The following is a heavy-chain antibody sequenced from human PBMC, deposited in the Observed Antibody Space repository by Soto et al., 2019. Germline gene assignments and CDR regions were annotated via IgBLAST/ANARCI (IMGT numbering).Heavy chain of an antibody. J-gene: IGHJ5*02. D-gene: IGHD3-3*01. CDR3: ARGRTITIFGVVPNNWFDP. CDR1: GGSISSGSYY. CDR2: IYYSGST. V-gene: IGHV4-61*01. Sequence: PSETLSLTCAVSGGSISSGSYYWSWIRQPPGKGLEWIGYIYYSGSTHYNPSLKSRVTISVDTSKNQFSLKLSSVTAADTAVYYCARGRTITIFGVVPNNWFDPWGQGTLVTVSS.